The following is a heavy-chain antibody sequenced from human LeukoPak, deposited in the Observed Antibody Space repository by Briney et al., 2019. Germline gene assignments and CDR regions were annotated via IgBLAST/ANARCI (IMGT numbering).Heavy chain of an antibody. D-gene: IGHD3-10*01. CDR3: AKDLSGSGSYYPLDY. CDR1: GFIFRNYW. V-gene: IGHV3-7*05. CDR2: INRDGGEF. J-gene: IGHJ4*02. Sequence: GGSLRLSCTASGFIFRNYWMAWVRQAPGKGLEWVANINRDGGEFHYADSVKGRFTISRDNAKNSLHLQMNSLRAEDTAEYYCAKDLSGSGSYYPLDYWGQGTLVTVSS.